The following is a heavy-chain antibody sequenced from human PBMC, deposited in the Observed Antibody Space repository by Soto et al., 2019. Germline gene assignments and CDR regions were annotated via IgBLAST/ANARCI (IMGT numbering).Heavy chain of an antibody. V-gene: IGHV3-21*04. D-gene: IGHD2-2*01. CDR1: GFTFRSFT. CDR2: ISSNSAYI. CDR3: AKDPPWTVGPLAMDV. Sequence: GGSLRLSCAASGFTFRSFTMNWVRQAPGKGLEWVSTISSNSAYIYYTDALRGRFTISRDNAKNSLHLQMNRLRAEDTAVYYCAKDPPWTVGPLAMDVWGQGTTVTVSS. J-gene: IGHJ6*02.